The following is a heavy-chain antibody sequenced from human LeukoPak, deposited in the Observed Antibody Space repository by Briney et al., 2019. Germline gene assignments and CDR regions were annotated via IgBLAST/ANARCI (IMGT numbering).Heavy chain of an antibody. CDR2: IYHSGST. V-gene: IGHV4-38-2*02. Sequence: SETLSLTCAVSGYSTSSGYYWGWIRQSPGKGLEWIGSIYHSGSTYYNPSLKSRVTISVDTSKNHFSLRLSSVTAADTAVYYCARDRLGYSGYGHYFDYWGQGTLVTVSS. D-gene: IGHD5-12*01. CDR3: ARDRLGYSGYGHYFDY. J-gene: IGHJ4*02. CDR1: GYSTSSGYY.